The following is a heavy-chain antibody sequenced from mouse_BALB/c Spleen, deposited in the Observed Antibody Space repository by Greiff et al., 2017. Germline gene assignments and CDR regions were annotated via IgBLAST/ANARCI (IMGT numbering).Heavy chain of an antibody. V-gene: IGHV1S135*01. CDR2: IDPYNGGT. Sequence: VQLKESGPELVKPGASVKVSCKASGYAFTSYNMYWVKQSHGKSLEWIGYIDPYNGGTSYNQKFKGKATLTVGKSSSTAYMHLNSLTSEDSAVYYCARRGYDEGGYYYAMDYWGQGTSVTVSS. CDR1: GYAFTSYN. D-gene: IGHD2-14*01. CDR3: ARRGYDEGGYYYAMDY. J-gene: IGHJ4*01.